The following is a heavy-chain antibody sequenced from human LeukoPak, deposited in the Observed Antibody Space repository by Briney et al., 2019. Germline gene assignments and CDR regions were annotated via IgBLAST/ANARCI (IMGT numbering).Heavy chain of an antibody. Sequence: PGGSLRLSCAASGFTVSSNYMSWVRQAPGKGLEWVSVIYSGGSTYYADSVKGRFTISRDNSKNTLYLQMNSLRAEDTAVYYCAKGEYYDSSGSIDYWGQGTRVTVSS. CDR1: GFTVSSNY. J-gene: IGHJ4*02. CDR3: AKGEYYDSSGSIDY. D-gene: IGHD3-22*01. V-gene: IGHV3-53*01. CDR2: IYSGGST.